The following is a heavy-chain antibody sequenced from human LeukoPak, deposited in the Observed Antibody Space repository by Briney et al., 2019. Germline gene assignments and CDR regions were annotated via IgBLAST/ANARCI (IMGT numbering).Heavy chain of an antibody. CDR1: GGSISRYY. Sequence: KPSETLSLTCTVSGGSISRYYWSWIRQPPGKGLEWIGYIYYSGSTNYNPSLKRRVTISVDTSKNQFSLKLGSVTAADTAVYYCARGPDRAEAFDIWGQGTMVTVSS. CDR3: ARGPDRAEAFDI. CDR2: IYYSGST. J-gene: IGHJ3*02. V-gene: IGHV4-59*01. D-gene: IGHD3-10*01.